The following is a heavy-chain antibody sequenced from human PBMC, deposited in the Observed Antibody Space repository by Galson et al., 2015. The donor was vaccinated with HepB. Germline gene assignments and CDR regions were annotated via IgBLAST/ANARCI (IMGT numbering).Heavy chain of an antibody. CDR2: IRYDGSNK. Sequence: SLRLSCAASGFTFSSYGMHWVRQAPGKGLEWVAFIRYDGSNKYYADSVKGRFTISRDNSKNTLYLQMSSLRAEDTAVYYCAKDLLDPYIVATITVYYYYYGMDVWGQGTTVTVSS. J-gene: IGHJ6*02. D-gene: IGHD5-12*01. V-gene: IGHV3-30*02. CDR1: GFTFSSYG. CDR3: AKDLLDPYIVATITVYYYYYGMDV.